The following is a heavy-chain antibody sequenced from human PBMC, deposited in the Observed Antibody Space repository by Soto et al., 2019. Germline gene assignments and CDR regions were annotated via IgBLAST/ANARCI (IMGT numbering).Heavy chain of an antibody. Sequence: ASVKVSFKASGYTFTSYDINWVRQATGQGLEWMGWMNPNSGNTGYAQKFQGRVTMTRNTSISTAYMELSSLRSEDTAVYYCARGGVSIFGVVIIGASDYWGQGTLVTVSS. V-gene: IGHV1-8*01. CDR1: GYTFTSYD. J-gene: IGHJ4*02. D-gene: IGHD3-3*01. CDR2: MNPNSGNT. CDR3: ARGGVSIFGVVIIGASDY.